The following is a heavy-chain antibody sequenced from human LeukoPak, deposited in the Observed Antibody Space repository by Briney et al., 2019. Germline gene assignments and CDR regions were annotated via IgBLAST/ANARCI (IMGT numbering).Heavy chain of an antibody. CDR1: EYTFTDYY. J-gene: IGHJ4*02. CDR2: INANSGGT. CDR3: ARLREGLYHFDY. D-gene: IGHD3-16*02. Sequence: ASVKVSCKASEYTFTDYYIQWMRQAPGQGLECMGWINANSGGTKYAQKLQGRVTMTRDTSISTAYMELSRLRSDDTAVYYCARLREGLYHFDYWGQGTLVTVSS. V-gene: IGHV1-2*02.